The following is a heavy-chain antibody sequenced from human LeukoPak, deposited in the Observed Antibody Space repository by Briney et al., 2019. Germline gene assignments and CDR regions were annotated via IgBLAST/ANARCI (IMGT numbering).Heavy chain of an antibody. D-gene: IGHD6-19*01. CDR1: GFTFSAYW. J-gene: IGHJ4*02. CDR3: ARAFPPYSSGWYYLDY. V-gene: IGHV3-7*01. Sequence: PGGSLRLSCVASGFTFSAYWMTWVRQAPGKGLEWVANIQENGNAKYYVDSVKGRFTISRDNSKNTLYLQMNSLRAEDTAVYYCARAFPPYSSGWYYLDYWGQGTLVTVSS. CDR2: IQENGNAK.